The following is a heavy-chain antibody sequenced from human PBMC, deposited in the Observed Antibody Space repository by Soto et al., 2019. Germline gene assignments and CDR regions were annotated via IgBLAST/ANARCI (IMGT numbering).Heavy chain of an antibody. CDR3: AREGACTGNTCYVGYFDY. Sequence: QVQLQESGPRLLKPSETLSLTCTVSGGSISYYYWSWIRQSPGKGLEWIGYIYYSGSTDYNPSLKSRVTISVGKSKRQFSLKLNSVTTADTAVYYCAREGACTGNTCYVGYFDYWGQGALVTVSS. J-gene: IGHJ4*02. D-gene: IGHD2-2*01. CDR1: GGSISYYY. V-gene: IGHV4-59*01. CDR2: IYYSGST.